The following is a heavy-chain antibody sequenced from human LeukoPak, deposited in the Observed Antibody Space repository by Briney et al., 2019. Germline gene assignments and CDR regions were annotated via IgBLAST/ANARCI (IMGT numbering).Heavy chain of an antibody. CDR2: ISDTGGYI. V-gene: IGHV3-23*01. Sequence: GGSLRLSCAASGLAFGSHAMNWVRQAPGKGLEWVLVISDTGGYIYYADSVRGRFTISRDNSKNTLYLQMDSLRAEDTAVYYCAKRGGMVPTTHFYYYYMDVWGKGTTVTVSS. CDR3: AKRGGMVPTTHFYYYYMDV. J-gene: IGHJ6*03. CDR1: GLAFGSHA. D-gene: IGHD4/OR15-4a*01.